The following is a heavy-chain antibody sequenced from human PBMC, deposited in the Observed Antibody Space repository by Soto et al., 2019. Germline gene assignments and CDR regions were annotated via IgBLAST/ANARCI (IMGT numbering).Heavy chain of an antibody. CDR2: IFLTGIT. D-gene: IGHD3-22*01. CDR1: GGSFSNDY. CDR3: ARDLYFSDSRGYDRALDS. J-gene: IGHJ5*01. Sequence: PSETLSLTCFISGGSFSNDYWTWIRQSPGKGLEWIGYIFLTGITDDNPSVKSRVTISIDKSRNLFSLNLTSVTAADTAVYYGARDLYFSDSRGYDRALDSWGQGTLVTVSS. V-gene: IGHV4-59*01.